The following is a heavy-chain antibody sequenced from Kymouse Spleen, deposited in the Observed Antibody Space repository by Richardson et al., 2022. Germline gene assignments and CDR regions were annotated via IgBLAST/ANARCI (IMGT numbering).Heavy chain of an antibody. J-gene: IGHJ3*02. CDR3: ARGRSITGTGDAFDI. V-gene: IGHV4-34*01. CDR2: INHSGST. Sequence: QVQLQQWGAGLLKPSETLSLTCAVYGGSFSGYYWSWIRQPPGKGLEWIGEINHSGSTNYNPSLKSRVTISVDTSKNQFSLKLSSVTAADTAVYYCARGRSITGTGDAFDIWGQGTMVTVSS. CDR1: GGSFSGYY. D-gene: IGHD1-7*01.